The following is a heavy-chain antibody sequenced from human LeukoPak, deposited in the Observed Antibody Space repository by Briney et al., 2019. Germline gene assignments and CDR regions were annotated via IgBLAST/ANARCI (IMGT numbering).Heavy chain of an antibody. D-gene: IGHD3-16*01. V-gene: IGHV3-48*04. Sequence: PGGSLRLSCAASGFTFSSYSMNWVRQAPGKGLEWVSYISSSGSTIYYADSVKGRFTISGDNAQNSLYLQMNSLRAEDTAVYYCAKRRGDYFDYWGQGTLVTVSS. J-gene: IGHJ4*02. CDR2: ISSSGSTI. CDR3: AKRRGDYFDY. CDR1: GFTFSSYS.